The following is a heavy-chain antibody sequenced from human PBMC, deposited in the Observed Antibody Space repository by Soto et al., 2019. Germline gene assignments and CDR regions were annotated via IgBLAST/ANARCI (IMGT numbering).Heavy chain of an antibody. V-gene: IGHV3-7*01. CDR3: ARVGRYGWDFDH. D-gene: IGHD5-18*01. CDR1: EFSFRSYW. Sequence: SGGSLRLSCAASEFSFRSYWMTWVRQAPGKGLEWVALINEDGSQKYYVGSVKGRFIISRDNAKDSVYMQMDSLRAGDTAVYFCARVGRYGWDFDHWGQGTLVTV. CDR2: INEDGSQK. J-gene: IGHJ4*02.